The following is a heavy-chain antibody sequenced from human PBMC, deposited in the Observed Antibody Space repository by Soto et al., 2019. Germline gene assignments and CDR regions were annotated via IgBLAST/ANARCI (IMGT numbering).Heavy chain of an antibody. J-gene: IGHJ4*02. D-gene: IGHD6-6*01. CDR2: IYTTGST. V-gene: IGHV4-4*07. Sequence: TLSLTCIVSGNPITYYYRNWIRQPAGKGLEWIGRIYTTGSTNYNPSLKSRVTMSVDTSKNQFSLKLTSVTAADTAVYYCAGSVPYSSSSFTYWGQGALVTVSS. CDR3: AGSVPYSSSSFTY. CDR1: GNPITYYY.